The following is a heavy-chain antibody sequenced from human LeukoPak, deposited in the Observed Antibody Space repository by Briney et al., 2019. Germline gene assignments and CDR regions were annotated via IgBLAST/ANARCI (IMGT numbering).Heavy chain of an antibody. Sequence: GGSLRLSCAVSGITLSNYGMSWVRQAPGKGLEWVAGISGSGGGTNYADSVKGRFTISRDGPKNTLYLQMNSLRAEDTAVYFCAKRGVVIRVILVGFHKEAYYFDSWGQGALVTVSS. J-gene: IGHJ4*02. CDR2: ISGSGGGT. CDR1: GITLSNYG. D-gene: IGHD3-22*01. CDR3: AKRGVVIRVILVGFHKEAYYFDS. V-gene: IGHV3-23*01.